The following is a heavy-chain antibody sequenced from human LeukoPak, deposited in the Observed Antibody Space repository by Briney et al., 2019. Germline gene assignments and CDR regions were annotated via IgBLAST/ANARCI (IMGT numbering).Heavy chain of an antibody. D-gene: IGHD2-15*01. V-gene: IGHV4-59*01. CDR3: AGSGVKFCSGGSCYSRNWFDP. Sequence: SETLSLTCSVSGGSISSYYWSWIRQPPGKGLEWIGHIHYSGSTNYNPSLKSRVTISVATSKKQFSLKLSSVTAADTAVYYCAGSGVKFCSGGSCYSRNWFDPWGQGTLVTVSS. CDR2: IHYSGST. J-gene: IGHJ5*02. CDR1: GGSISSYY.